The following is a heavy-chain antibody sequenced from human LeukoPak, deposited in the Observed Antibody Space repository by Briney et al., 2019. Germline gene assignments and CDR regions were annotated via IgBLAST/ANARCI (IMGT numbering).Heavy chain of an antibody. Sequence: SETLSLTCTVSGGSISSYYWSWIRQPPGKGLEWIGYIYYSGSTNYNPSLKSRVTISVDTSKNQFSLKLSSVTPEDTAVYYCARAQDSGCVDYWGQGTLVTVSS. CDR2: IYYSGST. D-gene: IGHD6-19*01. CDR3: ARAQDSGCVDY. J-gene: IGHJ4*02. CDR1: GGSISSYY. V-gene: IGHV4-59*12.